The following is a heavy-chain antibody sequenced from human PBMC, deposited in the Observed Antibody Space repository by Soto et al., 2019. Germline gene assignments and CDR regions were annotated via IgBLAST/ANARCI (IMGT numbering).Heavy chain of an antibody. Sequence: QVPLVAFGVGVVQPGGSLRLSWVASGFSFSAYGMHWVRQSPGNGLEWVAVMSYDGRKKYYLDSVKGRFTISRDNAQNTLFLQMNPLRPEDSALYYCAKLDTSGDMPTMAAAETHWGQGTLVTVSS. V-gene: IGHV3-30*18. CDR2: MSYDGRKK. CDR1: GFSFSAYG. D-gene: IGHD6-13*01. J-gene: IGHJ1*01. CDR3: AKLDTSGDMPTMAAAETH.